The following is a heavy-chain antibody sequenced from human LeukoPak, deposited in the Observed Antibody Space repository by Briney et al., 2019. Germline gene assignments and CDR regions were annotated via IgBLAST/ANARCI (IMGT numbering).Heavy chain of an antibody. CDR1: GFTFSNYA. CDR2: ISYDGSNK. D-gene: IGHD2-15*01. Sequence: PGGSLRLSCAASGFTFSNYAMHWVRQAPGKGLEWVAVISYDGSNKYYADSVKGRFTISRDNSKNTLYLQMNSLRAEDTAVYYCARAERLYCSGGSCYSGELDVWGKGTTVTVSS. V-gene: IGHV3-30*04. CDR3: ARAERLYCSGGSCYSGELDV. J-gene: IGHJ6*04.